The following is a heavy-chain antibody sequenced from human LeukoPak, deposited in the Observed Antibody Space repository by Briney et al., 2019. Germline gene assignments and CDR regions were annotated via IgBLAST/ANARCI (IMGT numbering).Heavy chain of an antibody. V-gene: IGHV3-7*03. CDR1: GVAIRNSW. Sequence: GGSLRLACVASGVAIRNSWMSWVRQAPGKGLEWVANIHPDGSVQNYVDSVKGRFTISRDNAKNSLYLQMDSLRAEDTAVYYCAKDRGGGELFDYWGQGTLVTVSS. CDR2: IHPDGSVQ. D-gene: IGHD3-16*01. J-gene: IGHJ4*02. CDR3: AKDRGGGELFDY.